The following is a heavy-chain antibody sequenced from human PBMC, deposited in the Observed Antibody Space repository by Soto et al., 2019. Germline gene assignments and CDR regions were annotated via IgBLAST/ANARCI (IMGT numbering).Heavy chain of an antibody. CDR1: GYSISSGYY. J-gene: IGHJ6*02. Sequence: SETLSLTCAVSGYSISSGYYWGWIRQPPGKGLEWIGSIYHSGSTYYNPSLKSRVTISVDTSKNQFSLKLSSVTAADTAVYYCAKGVGDFWSGYYINYYYYGMDVWGQGTTVTVSS. CDR2: IYHSGST. V-gene: IGHV4-38-2*01. D-gene: IGHD3-3*01. CDR3: AKGVGDFWSGYYINYYYYGMDV.